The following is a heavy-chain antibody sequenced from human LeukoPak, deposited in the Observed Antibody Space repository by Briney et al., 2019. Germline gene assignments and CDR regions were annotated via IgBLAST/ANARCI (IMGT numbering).Heavy chain of an antibody. Sequence: ASVKVSCKASGYTFTTYDINWVRQATGQGLEWMGWMNPNSGNTGYAQKFQGRVTFTRDTSASTAYMELSSLRSEDAAVYYCARGSLSSRDFDYWGQGTLVTVSS. CDR1: GYTFTTYD. CDR3: ARGSLSSRDFDY. D-gene: IGHD6-13*01. V-gene: IGHV1-8*01. CDR2: MNPNSGNT. J-gene: IGHJ4*02.